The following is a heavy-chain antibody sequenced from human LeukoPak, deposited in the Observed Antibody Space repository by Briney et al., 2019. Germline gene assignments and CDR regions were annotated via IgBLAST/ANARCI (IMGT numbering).Heavy chain of an antibody. CDR3: ARGYCSSTGCSPGGYCFDP. CDR2: IIPIFGTA. D-gene: IGHD2-2*01. J-gene: IGHJ5*02. V-gene: IGHV1-69*05. CDR1: GGTFSSYA. Sequence: SVKVSCKASGGTFSSYAISWVRQAPGQGLEWMGGIIPIFGTANYAQKFQGRVTITTDESTSTAYMELSSLRSEDTAVYYCARGYCSSTGCSPGGYCFDPWGKGTRFTVS.